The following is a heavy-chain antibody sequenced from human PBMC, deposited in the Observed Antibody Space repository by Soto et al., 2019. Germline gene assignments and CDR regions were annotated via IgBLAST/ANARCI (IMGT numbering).Heavy chain of an antibody. D-gene: IGHD6-13*01. CDR3: ARHQYSSSFNSAYYYGMDV. CDR2: IYPGDSDT. J-gene: IGHJ6*02. V-gene: IGHV5-51*01. CDR1: GYNFVEYW. Sequence: GESLKISCKASGYNFVEYWIGWVRQMPGKGLEWMGIIYPGDSDTRYSPSFQGQVTISADKSISTAYLQWSSLKASDAAMYYCARHQYSSSFNSAYYYGMDVWGQGTTVTVSS.